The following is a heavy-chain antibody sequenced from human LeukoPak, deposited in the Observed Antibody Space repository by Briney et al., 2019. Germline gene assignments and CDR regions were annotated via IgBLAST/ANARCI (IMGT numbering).Heavy chain of an antibody. CDR3: ARGGAYCGGDCYWVDY. D-gene: IGHD2-21*02. CDR1: GGSISSGGYY. V-gene: IGHV4-31*03. Sequence: SETLSLTCTVSGGSISSGGYYWGWIRQHPGKGLEWIGYIYYSGSTYYNPSLKSRVTISVDTSKNQFSLKLSSVTAADTAVYYCARGGAYCGGDCYWVDYWGQGTLVTVSS. CDR2: IYYSGST. J-gene: IGHJ4*02.